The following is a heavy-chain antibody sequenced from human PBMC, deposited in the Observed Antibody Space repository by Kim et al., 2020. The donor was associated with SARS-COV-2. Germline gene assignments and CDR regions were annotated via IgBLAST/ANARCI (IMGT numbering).Heavy chain of an antibody. J-gene: IGHJ4*02. CDR3: AKSPRGAAGTPTLDY. D-gene: IGHD6-13*01. Sequence: DSVKGRFTISRDNSKNTLYLQMNSLRAEDTAVYYCAKSPRGAAGTPTLDYWGQGTLVTVSS. V-gene: IGHV3-23*01.